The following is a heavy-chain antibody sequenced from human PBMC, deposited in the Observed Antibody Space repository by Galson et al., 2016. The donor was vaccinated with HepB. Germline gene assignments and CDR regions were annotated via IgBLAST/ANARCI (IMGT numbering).Heavy chain of an antibody. CDR3: ARPHVAMVTGYYYGMDV. Sequence: SLRLSCAAFGFTFSSYGMHWVRQAPGKGLEWVAFIWYDGSNKYYADSVKGRFTISRDTSKNTLNLQMNSLRAEDTAVYYCARPHVAMVTGYYYGMDVWGRGTAVTVSS. V-gene: IGHV3-33*01. D-gene: IGHD5-18*01. J-gene: IGHJ6*02. CDR2: IWYDGSNK. CDR1: GFTFSSYG.